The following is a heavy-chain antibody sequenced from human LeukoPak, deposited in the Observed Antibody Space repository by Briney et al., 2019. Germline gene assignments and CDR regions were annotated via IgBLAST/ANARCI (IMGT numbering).Heavy chain of an antibody. CDR2: VFYSGTT. V-gene: IGHV4-31*03. CDR1: GGSFSSGGYY. J-gene: IGHJ4*02. CDR3: ARDLGGLGKIDY. D-gene: IGHD7-27*01. Sequence: SQTLSLTCTVSGGSFSSGGYYWSWIRQHPGKGLEWIGYVFYSGTTYYNPSLKSRVIISVDASKNQFSLRLSSVTAADTAVYYCARDLGGLGKIDYWGQGTLVTVSS.